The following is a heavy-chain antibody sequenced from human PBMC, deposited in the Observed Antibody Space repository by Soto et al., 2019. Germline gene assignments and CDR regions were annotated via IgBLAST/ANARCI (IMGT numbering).Heavy chain of an antibody. CDR2: INPSGGST. CDR1: GYTFTSYY. CDR3: ARNTGSSGYYRRLYYFDY. J-gene: IGHJ4*02. Sequence: ASVKVSCKASGYTFTSYYMHWVRQAPGQGLEWMGIINPSGGSTSYAQKFQGRVTMTRDTSTSTVYMELSSLRSEDTAVYYCARNTGSSGYYRRLYYFDYWGQGTLVTVSS. D-gene: IGHD3-22*01. V-gene: IGHV1-46*03.